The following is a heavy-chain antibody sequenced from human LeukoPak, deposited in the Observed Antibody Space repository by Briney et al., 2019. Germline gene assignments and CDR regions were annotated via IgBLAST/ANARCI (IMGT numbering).Heavy chain of an antibody. CDR2: IIPILGTA. J-gene: IGHJ5*02. Sequence: SVKVSCKASGGTFSSYAISWVRQAPGQGLEWMGRIIPILGTANYAQKFQGRVTITADESTSTAYMELSSLRSEDTAVYYCARESGVATTFDPWGQGTLVTVSS. CDR3: ARESGVATTFDP. CDR1: GGTFSSYA. V-gene: IGHV1-69*11. D-gene: IGHD3-3*01.